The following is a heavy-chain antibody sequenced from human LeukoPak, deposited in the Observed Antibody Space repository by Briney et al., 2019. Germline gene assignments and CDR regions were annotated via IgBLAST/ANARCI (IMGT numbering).Heavy chain of an antibody. CDR1: RFTFGIYW. Sequence: GGSLRLSCAASRFTFGIYWMSWVRQAPGKALEWVANINQDGSETYYVDSVEGRFAISRDNTKNSLYLQMNSLRAEDTALYICARAASTGTVDNWGQGTLVTVSS. V-gene: IGHV3-7*01. CDR2: INQDGSET. CDR3: ARAASTGTVDN. D-gene: IGHD6-13*01. J-gene: IGHJ4*02.